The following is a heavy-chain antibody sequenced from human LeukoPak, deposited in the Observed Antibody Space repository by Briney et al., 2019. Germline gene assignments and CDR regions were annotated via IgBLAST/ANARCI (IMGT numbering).Heavy chain of an antibody. D-gene: IGHD6-13*01. Sequence: SETLSLTCGVYGGSFSSYYWSWIRQPAGKGLEWIGRIYISGSTNYNPSLKSRVTMSVDTSKNQFSLKLSSVTAADTAVYYCARVSSSWYQDWYFDLWGRGTLVTVSS. CDR2: IYISGST. CDR3: ARVSSSWYQDWYFDL. CDR1: GGSFSSYY. J-gene: IGHJ2*01. V-gene: IGHV4-59*10.